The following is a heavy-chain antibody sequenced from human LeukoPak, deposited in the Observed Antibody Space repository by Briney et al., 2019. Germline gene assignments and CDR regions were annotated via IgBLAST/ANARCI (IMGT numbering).Heavy chain of an antibody. CDR1: GVSFSGYY. CDR2: INHSGST. D-gene: IGHD5/OR15-5a*01. Sequence: PSETLSLTCAVYGVSFSGYYWSWIRQPPGKGLEWIGEINHSGSTNYNPSLKSRVTISVDTSKNQLSLKLSSVTAADTAVYYCARGRLRGVFFDYWGQGTLVTVSS. CDR3: ARGRLRGVFFDY. V-gene: IGHV4-34*01. J-gene: IGHJ4*02.